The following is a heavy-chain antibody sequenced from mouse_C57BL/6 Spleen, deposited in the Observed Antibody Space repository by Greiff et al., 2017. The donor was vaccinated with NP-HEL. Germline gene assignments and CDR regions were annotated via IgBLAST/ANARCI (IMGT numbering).Heavy chain of an antibody. J-gene: IGHJ4*01. V-gene: IGHV5-9-1*02. CDR1: GFTFSSYA. Sequence: EVQRVESGEGLVKPGGSLKLSCAASGFTFSSYAMSWVRQTPEKRLEWVAYISSGGDYIYYADTVKGRFTISRDNARNTLYLQMSSLKSEDTAMYYCTRGYYGYDGYAMDYWGQGTSVTVSS. CDR3: TRGYYGYDGYAMDY. CDR2: ISSGGDYI. D-gene: IGHD2-2*01.